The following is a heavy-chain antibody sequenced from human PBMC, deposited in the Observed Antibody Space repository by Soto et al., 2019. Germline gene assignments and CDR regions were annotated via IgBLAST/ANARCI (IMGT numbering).Heavy chain of an antibody. CDR3: AKEYYDFWSGYGMDV. Sequence: LRLSCAASGFTFSSYGMHWVRQAPGKGLEWVAVISYDGSNKYYADSVKGRFTISRDNSKNTLYLQMNSLRAEDTAVYYCAKEYYDFWSGYGMDVWGQGTTVTVSS. V-gene: IGHV3-30*18. J-gene: IGHJ6*02. CDR2: ISYDGSNK. CDR1: GFTFSSYG. D-gene: IGHD3-3*01.